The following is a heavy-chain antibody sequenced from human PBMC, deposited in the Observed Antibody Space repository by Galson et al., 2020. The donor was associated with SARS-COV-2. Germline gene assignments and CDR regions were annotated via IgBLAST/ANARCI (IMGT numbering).Heavy chain of an antibody. CDR1: GFTVSSRW. Sequence: GESLKISCAASGFTVSSRWLRWVRQAPGKGLEWVSLIYPTGETFYADSVKGRFTVSRDNSRNTLLLQMDSLRAEDTAVYYCLREGDTINQDYWGQGTLVTVS. J-gene: IGHJ4*02. D-gene: IGHD3-16*01. CDR2: IYPTGET. V-gene: IGHV3-53*01. CDR3: LREGDTINQDY.